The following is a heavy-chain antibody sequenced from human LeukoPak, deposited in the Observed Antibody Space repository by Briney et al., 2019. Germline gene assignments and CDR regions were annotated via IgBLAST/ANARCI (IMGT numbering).Heavy chain of an antibody. D-gene: IGHD3-22*01. CDR1: GYTLTYYY. V-gene: IGHV1-2*02. CDR3: ARAYYESSAYRHAVYFDY. J-gene: IGHJ4*02. CDR2: INPDSGGT. Sequence: ASVKVSCKTSGYTLTYYYIQWVRQAPGQGLEWMGWINPDSGGTKSAEKFQGRVTMTRDKSISTAFMELSRLRSDDTAVYYCARAYYESSAYRHAVYFDYWGQGTLVTVSS.